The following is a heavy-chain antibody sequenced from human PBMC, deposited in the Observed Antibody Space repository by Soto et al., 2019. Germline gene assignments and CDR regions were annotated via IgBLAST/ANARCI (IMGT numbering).Heavy chain of an antibody. D-gene: IGHD2-15*01. V-gene: IGHV4-34*01. CDR2: INHSGST. CDR1: GGSFSGYY. CDR3: ARGAVVVAGLDY. J-gene: IGHJ4*02. Sequence: QVQLQQWGAGLLKPSETLSLTCAVYGGSFSGYYWSWIRQPPGKGLEWIGEINHSGSTNDNPSLKSRVTISVDTSKTQFSLKLSSVTAADTAVYYCARGAVVVAGLDYWGQGTLVTVSS.